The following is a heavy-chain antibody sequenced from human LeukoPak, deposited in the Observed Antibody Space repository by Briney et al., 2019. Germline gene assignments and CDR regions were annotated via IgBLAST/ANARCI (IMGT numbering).Heavy chain of an antibody. Sequence: GGSLRLSCAASGFAVSDYYMSWVRQAPGKGLEWVSVIYRGGDTYYADSVKGRFTISRDDSKNTVYLQMNSLRAEDTACYYCAKNTILVATENWGQGTLVTVSS. D-gene: IGHD5-12*01. CDR3: AKNTILVATEN. CDR2: IYRGGDT. J-gene: IGHJ4*02. V-gene: IGHV3-53*01. CDR1: GFAVSDYY.